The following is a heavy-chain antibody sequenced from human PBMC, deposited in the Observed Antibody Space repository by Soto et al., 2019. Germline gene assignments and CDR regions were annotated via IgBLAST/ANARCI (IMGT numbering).Heavy chain of an antibody. D-gene: IGHD3-16*01. V-gene: IGHV2-5*01. J-gene: IGHJ4*02. CDR1: GFSLRTTGVG. CDR3: AHTWGLPFDY. Sequence: QITVKESGPTLVEPTQTLTLTCTYSGFSLRTTGVGVGWIRQPPGKALEWLGIIYWNDDKRYSPSLKNRFTLTSDISKSQVVLTMTNMDPVDTATYYCAHTWGLPFDYWGQGTRVIVSS. CDR2: IYWNDDK.